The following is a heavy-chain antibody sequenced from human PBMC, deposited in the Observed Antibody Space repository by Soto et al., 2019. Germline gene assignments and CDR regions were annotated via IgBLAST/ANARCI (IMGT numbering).Heavy chain of an antibody. J-gene: IGHJ4*02. CDR1: GFTFSAYI. Sequence: EVQLVESGGGLVRPGSSLRLSCEASGFTFSAYIMNWVRQAPGKGLEWISHITSSSNIIYYADSVKGRFTISRDNARNSLFLQMNSLRVDDTAVYYCARGKAMDDYWGQGTLVTVSS. D-gene: IGHD5-18*01. CDR2: ITSSSNII. CDR3: ARGKAMDDY. V-gene: IGHV3-48*01.